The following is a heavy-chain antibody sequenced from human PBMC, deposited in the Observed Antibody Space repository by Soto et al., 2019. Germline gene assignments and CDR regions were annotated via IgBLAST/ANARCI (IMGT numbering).Heavy chain of an antibody. CDR3: ARATLGYCSVGRCYPGDNWFDP. CDR2: IIPILGIA. V-gene: IGHV1-69*02. J-gene: IGHJ5*02. Sequence: QVQLVQSGAEVKKPGSSVKVSCKASGGTFSSYTISWVRQAPGQGLEWMGRIIPILGIANYAQKFQGRVTITADKSTSTAYMELSSLRPEDTAVYYWARATLGYCSVGRCYPGDNWFDPWGQGTLVTVSS. D-gene: IGHD2-15*01. CDR1: GGTFSSYT.